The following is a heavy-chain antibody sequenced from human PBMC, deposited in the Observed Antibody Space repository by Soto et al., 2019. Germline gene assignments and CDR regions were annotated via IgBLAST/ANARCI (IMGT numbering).Heavy chain of an antibody. CDR3: ARGLHSSGRTPHFQH. J-gene: IGHJ1*01. Sequence: SETLSLTCAVYGGSFSGYYWSWIRQPPGKGLEWIGEINHSGSTNYNPSLKSRVTISVDTSKNQFSLKLSSVTAADTAVYYCARGLHSSGRTPHFQHWGQGTLVTVSS. V-gene: IGHV4-34*01. CDR2: INHSGST. CDR1: GGSFSGYY. D-gene: IGHD6-19*01.